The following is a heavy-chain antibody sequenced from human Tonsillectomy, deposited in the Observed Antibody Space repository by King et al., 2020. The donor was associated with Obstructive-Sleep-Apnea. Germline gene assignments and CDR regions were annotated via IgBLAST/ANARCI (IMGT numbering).Heavy chain of an antibody. CDR1: GFTFYSYW. CDR3: ARSTVFGLLIYYGMDV. J-gene: IGHJ6*02. CDR2: IDSDGSST. Sequence: VQLVESGGGLVQPGGSLRLSCAASGFTFYSYWMHWVRQAPGKGLVWVSRIDSDGSSTSYADSVKVRFTISSDNAKNTLYLQMNSLRAEDTAVYYCARSTVFGLLIYYGMDVWGQGTTVTVSS. V-gene: IGHV3-74*01. D-gene: IGHD3/OR15-3a*01.